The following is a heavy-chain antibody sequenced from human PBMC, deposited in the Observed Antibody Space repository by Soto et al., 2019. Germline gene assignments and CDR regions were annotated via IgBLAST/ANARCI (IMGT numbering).Heavy chain of an antibody. CDR1: GFAFRDFA. Sequence: EVQLVESGGSLVQPGRSLRLSCAASGFAFRDFAMHWVRQTPGKGLEWVSGITWNGAAMGYADSVRGRFTISRDDAKNCLHLQMSSLSPEPPALYCCGKSFVTRDPVYRYMDVWGKGTSVTVS. CDR3: GKSFVTRDPVYRYMDV. V-gene: IGHV3-9*01. D-gene: IGHD4-4*01. CDR2: ITWNGAAM. J-gene: IGHJ6*03.